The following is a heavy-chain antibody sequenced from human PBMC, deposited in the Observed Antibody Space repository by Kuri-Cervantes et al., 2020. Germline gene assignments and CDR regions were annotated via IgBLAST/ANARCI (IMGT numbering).Heavy chain of an antibody. CDR3: ARGYTYYYGSGSYYTVRFDP. J-gene: IGHJ5*02. CDR2: ITVYNGKT. V-gene: IGHV1-18*01. CDR1: GYTLISYG. Sequence: ASVKVSCKASGYTLISYGISWVRQAPGQGLEWMGWITVYNGKTKYVQKFQDRVTMTTDTSTRTAYMELSRLRSDDTAVYYCARGYTYYYGSGSYYTVRFDPWGQGTLVTVSS. D-gene: IGHD3-10*01.